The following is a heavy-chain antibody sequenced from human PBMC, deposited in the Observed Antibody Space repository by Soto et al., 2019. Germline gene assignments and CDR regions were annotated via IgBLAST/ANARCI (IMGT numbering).Heavy chain of an antibody. J-gene: IGHJ5*02. CDR1: GVSLTGYH. V-gene: IGHV4-59*01. CDR2: VYYSGSV. Sequence: QVHLQESGPGLVKPSETLSLTCNVSGVSLTGYHWNWIRQPPGKTLEWIGFVYYSGSVSYNPSLKDRASISVDRSKNQFSLRLTSVTAADTAVYYCARRLNLGSFDHWGQGTLVTVSS. CDR3: ARRLNLGSFDH. D-gene: IGHD3-10*01.